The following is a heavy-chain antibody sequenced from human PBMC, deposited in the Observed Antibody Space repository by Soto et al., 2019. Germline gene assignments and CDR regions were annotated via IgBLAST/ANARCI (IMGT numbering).Heavy chain of an antibody. CDR1: GGTFSSCA. CDR2: INPNSGGT. J-gene: IGHJ6*02. V-gene: IGHV1-2*02. Sequence: AAVKVSCKASGGTFSSCAISWVRQAPGQGLEWMGWINPNSGGTNYAQKFQGRVTMTRDTSISTAYMELSRLRSDDTAVYYCARTSSSGMDVWGQETTVTVSS. CDR3: ARTSSSGMDV. D-gene: IGHD6-13*01.